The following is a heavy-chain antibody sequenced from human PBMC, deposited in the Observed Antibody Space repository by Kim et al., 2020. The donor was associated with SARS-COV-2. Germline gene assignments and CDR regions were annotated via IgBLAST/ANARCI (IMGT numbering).Heavy chain of an antibody. CDR3: AKGGLWLLGDAFDI. V-gene: IGHV3-30-3*02. D-gene: IGHD5-18*01. Sequence: AASVKGRFTISRDNSKNTLYLQMNSLRAEDTAVYYCAKGGLWLLGDAFDIWGQGTMVTVSS. J-gene: IGHJ3*02.